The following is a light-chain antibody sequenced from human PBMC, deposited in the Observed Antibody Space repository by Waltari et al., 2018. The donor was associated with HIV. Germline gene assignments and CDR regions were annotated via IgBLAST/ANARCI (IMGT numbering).Light chain of an antibody. J-gene: IGKJ5*01. CDR3: QQRSDWPPIT. CDR2: DAS. CDR1: QSVSRY. V-gene: IGKV3-11*01. Sequence: EIVLTQSPGTLSLSPGERATLSCRASQSVSRYLAWYQQKPGQAPRLLIYDASNRATGIPARFSGSGSGTDFTLTISSLEPEDFAVYYCQQRSDWPPITFGRGTRLEIK.